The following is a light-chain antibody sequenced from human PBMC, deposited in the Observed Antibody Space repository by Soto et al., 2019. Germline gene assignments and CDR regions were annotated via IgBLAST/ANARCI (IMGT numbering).Light chain of an antibody. J-gene: IGKJ5*01. V-gene: IGKV3-11*01. CDR2: DAS. Sequence: EIVLTQSPATLSLSPGERATLSCRASQSFSSYLAWYQQKPGQAPRLLIYDASKRATGIPARFSGRGSGTDFTVTISSLEPEDFAVYYCQQRSNWPPVITCGQGPRLEIK. CDR1: QSFSSY. CDR3: QQRSNWPPVIT.